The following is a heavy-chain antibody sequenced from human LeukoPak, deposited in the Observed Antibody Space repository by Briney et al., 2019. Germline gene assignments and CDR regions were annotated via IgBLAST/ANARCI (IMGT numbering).Heavy chain of an antibody. CDR2: ISSSSSTI. CDR3: AKDRGGYRYSSYYFDY. V-gene: IGHV3-48*04. J-gene: IGHJ4*02. D-gene: IGHD5-18*01. CDR1: GFTFSSYS. Sequence: GGSLRLSCAASGFTFSSYSMNWVRQAPGKGLEWVSYISSSSSTIYYADSVKGRFTISRDNSKNSLYLQMNSLRAEDTALYYCAKDRGGYRYSSYYFDYWGQGTLVTVSS.